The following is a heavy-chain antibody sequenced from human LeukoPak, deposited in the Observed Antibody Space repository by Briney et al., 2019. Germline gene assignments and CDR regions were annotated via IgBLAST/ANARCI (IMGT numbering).Heavy chain of an antibody. CDR2: IYYSGST. V-gene: IGHV4-30-4*08. Sequence: SETLSLTCTVSGGSISSGGYYWSWIRQHPGKGLEWIGYIYYSGSTYYNPSLKSRVTISVDTSKNQFSLKLSSATAADTAVYYCARDGVVEGWFDPWGQGTLVTVSS. J-gene: IGHJ5*02. CDR1: GGSISSGGYY. CDR3: ARDGVVEGWFDP. D-gene: IGHD2-15*01.